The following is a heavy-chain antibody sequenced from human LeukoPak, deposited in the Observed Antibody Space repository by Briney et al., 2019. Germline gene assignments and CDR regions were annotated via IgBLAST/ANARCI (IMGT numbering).Heavy chain of an antibody. Sequence: PSETLSLTCAVYGGSFSSYYWSWIRQPAGKGLEWIGRIYASGSTNYNPSLKSRVTMSVDTSKNQFSLKLSSVTAADTAVYYCARERKGQQLGQWVNYYFDYWGQGTLVTVSS. D-gene: IGHD6-13*01. V-gene: IGHV4-4*07. CDR2: IYASGST. CDR1: GGSFSSYY. CDR3: ARERKGQQLGQWVNYYFDY. J-gene: IGHJ4*02.